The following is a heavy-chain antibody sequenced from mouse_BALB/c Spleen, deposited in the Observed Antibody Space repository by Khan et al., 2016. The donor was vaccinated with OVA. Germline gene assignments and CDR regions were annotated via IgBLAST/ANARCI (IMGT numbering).Heavy chain of an antibody. V-gene: IGHV14-1*02. J-gene: IGHJ3*01. CDR1: GFHIKDYY. CDR3: ARDGYSPWFAY. D-gene: IGHD2-3*01. CDR2: IDTENGDT. Sequence: VQLQQSGAELVRPGAFVKLSCKASGFHIKDYYMHWVKQRPEQGLVWIGRIDTENGDTIYDPKFQGKASITSDTSSNTAYLQLSSLTSEDTAVYYCARDGYSPWFAYWGQGTLVTVSA.